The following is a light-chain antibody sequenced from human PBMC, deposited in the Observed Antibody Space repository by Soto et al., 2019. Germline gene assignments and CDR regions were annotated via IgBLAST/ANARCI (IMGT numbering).Light chain of an antibody. V-gene: IGKV1-9*01. CDR1: QGISSS. CDR3: QQVKNYPRT. Sequence: DIQLTQSPSFLSASVGDRVTIACRASQGISSSLVWYQQKPGRAPNVLIYAASTLQSGVPSRFSGSGSGTEFTLTISGLQPEDFATYLCQQVKNYPRTFGQGTRLEIK. J-gene: IGKJ5*01. CDR2: AAS.